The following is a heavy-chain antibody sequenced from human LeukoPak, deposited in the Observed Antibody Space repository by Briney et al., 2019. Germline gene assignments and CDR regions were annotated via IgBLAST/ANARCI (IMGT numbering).Heavy chain of an antibody. V-gene: IGHV1-2*02. Sequence: ASVKVSCKASGYTFTGYYIHWVRQAPGQGLEWMGWINPNSGGTNYAQKFQGRVTMTRDTSISTAYMELSRLRSDDTAVYYCARGSEWLHYGMDVWGQGTTVTVSS. CDR3: ARGSEWLHYGMDV. D-gene: IGHD3-3*01. J-gene: IGHJ6*02. CDR1: GYTFTGYY. CDR2: INPNSGGT.